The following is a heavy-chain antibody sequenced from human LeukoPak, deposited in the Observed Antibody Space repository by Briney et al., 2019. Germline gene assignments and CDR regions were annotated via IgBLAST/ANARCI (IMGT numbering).Heavy chain of an antibody. D-gene: IGHD3-10*01. V-gene: IGHV5-10-1*01. CDR2: IYPSDSYT. J-gene: IGHJ3*02. Sequence: PGESLKISCKGSGYSFTSYWISWVRQMSGKGLEGMGSIYPSDSYTNYSPSFQGHVTISADKSISTAYLQWSSLKASDTAMYYCARVFNYGSGSYYNPTNDAFDIWGQGTMVTVSS. CDR3: ARVFNYGSGSYYNPTNDAFDI. CDR1: GYSFTSYW.